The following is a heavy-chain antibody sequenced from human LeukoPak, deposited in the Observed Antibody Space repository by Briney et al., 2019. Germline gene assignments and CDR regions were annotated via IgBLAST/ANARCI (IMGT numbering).Heavy chain of an antibody. Sequence: GGSLRLSCAAYGFTFSSYPMSWVRQAPGKGLEWVSAISGSGGSTSYADSVKGRFTISRDNSKNTLYLQMNSLRAEDTAVYYCAKDLLEMATHAGYYFDYWGQGTLVTVSS. CDR1: GFTFSSYP. J-gene: IGHJ4*02. V-gene: IGHV3-23*01. CDR2: ISGSGGST. D-gene: IGHD5-24*01. CDR3: AKDLLEMATHAGYYFDY.